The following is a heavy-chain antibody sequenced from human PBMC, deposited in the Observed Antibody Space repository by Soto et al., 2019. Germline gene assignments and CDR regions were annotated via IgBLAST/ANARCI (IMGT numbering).Heavy chain of an antibody. Sequence: GGSLRLSCVASGFTFSSYSMDWVRQAPGKGLEWVSFITSDTSAIHYADSVKGRFTISRDNARNSLYLQMNSLRAEDTAVYYCARDDVDYYYYGMDVWGQGTTVTVSS. CDR1: GFTFSSYS. CDR2: ITSDTSAI. J-gene: IGHJ6*02. V-gene: IGHV3-48*01. D-gene: IGHD5-12*01. CDR3: ARDDVDYYYYGMDV.